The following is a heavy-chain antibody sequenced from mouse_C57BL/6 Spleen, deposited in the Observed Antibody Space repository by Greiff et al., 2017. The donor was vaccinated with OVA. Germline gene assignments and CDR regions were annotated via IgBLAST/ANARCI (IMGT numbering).Heavy chain of an antibody. CDR3: AKGVTTAWYFDV. CDR2: IWGDGST. D-gene: IGHD2-2*01. Sequence: QVQLQQSGPGLVAPSQSLSITCTASGFSLNSYGVSWVRQPPGKGLEWLGVIWGDGSTNYHSSPISRLSISKDNSKSQVFLKLNSLQTDDTATYFCAKGVTTAWYFDVWGTGTTVTVSS. CDR1: GFSLNSYG. V-gene: IGHV2-3*01. J-gene: IGHJ1*03.